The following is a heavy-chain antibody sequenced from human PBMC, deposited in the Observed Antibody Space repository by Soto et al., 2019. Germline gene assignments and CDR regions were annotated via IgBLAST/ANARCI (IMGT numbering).Heavy chain of an antibody. J-gene: IGHJ4*02. V-gene: IGHV4-4*07. CDR2: ISTSGHV. CDR1: GGSLSKYY. D-gene: IGHD3-3*01. CDR3: ARDNNDFWSLYPLAFDY. Sequence: LSLTCSVSGGSLSKYYWSWIRQPAGKGLEWIGRISTSGHVVSKVSLRSRLTMSVDMSNNHFSLKLTSVTAADTAVYYCARDNNDFWSLYPLAFDYWGQGALVTVSS.